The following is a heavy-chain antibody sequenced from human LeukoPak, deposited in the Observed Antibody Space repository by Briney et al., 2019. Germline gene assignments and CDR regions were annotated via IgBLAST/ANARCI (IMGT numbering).Heavy chain of an antibody. Sequence: GRSLRLSCAASGFTFSNYVMHWVRQAPGKGLEWVAFIRYDGSNKYYADSVRGRFTISRDNSKNTLYLQMNSLRAEDTAVYYCAKDPGGSYSHFDYWGQGTLVTVSS. D-gene: IGHD1-26*01. CDR2: IRYDGSNK. V-gene: IGHV3-30*02. J-gene: IGHJ4*02. CDR3: AKDPGGSYSHFDY. CDR1: GFTFSNYV.